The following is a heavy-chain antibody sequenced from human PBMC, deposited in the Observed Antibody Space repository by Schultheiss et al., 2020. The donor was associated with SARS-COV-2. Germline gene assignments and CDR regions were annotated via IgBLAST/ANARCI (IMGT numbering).Heavy chain of an antibody. CDR3: ASSFRVRGVMDWFDP. CDR2: IIPIFGTA. J-gene: IGHJ5*02. CDR1: GYTFTSYY. D-gene: IGHD3-10*01. Sequence: ASVKVSCKASGYTFTSYYMHWVRQAPGQGLEWMGGIIPIFGTANYAQKFQGRVTMTTDTSTSTAYMELRSLRSDDTAVYYCASSFRVRGVMDWFDPWGQGTLVTVSS. V-gene: IGHV1-46*01.